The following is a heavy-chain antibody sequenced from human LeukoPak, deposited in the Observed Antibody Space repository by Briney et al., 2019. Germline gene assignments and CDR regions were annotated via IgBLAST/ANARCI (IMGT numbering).Heavy chain of an antibody. CDR1: GLTVSSNH. CDR2: IYTGGIT. CDR3: ARDHAPAGGGLDF. Sequence: PGGSLRLSCAASGLTVSSNHMAWVPHAPGEGLEWVSDIYTGGITYYADSVQGRFTIYRDKSKYMVDLQMYSLRVEDTALYYCARDHAPAGGGLDFWGQGTQVTVS. J-gene: IGHJ4*02. V-gene: IGHV3-53*01. D-gene: IGHD6-13*01.